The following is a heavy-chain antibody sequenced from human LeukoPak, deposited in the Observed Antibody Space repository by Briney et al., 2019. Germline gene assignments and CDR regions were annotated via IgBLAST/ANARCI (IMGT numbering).Heavy chain of an antibody. CDR2: MLPIFGTA. Sequence: GSSVKVSCKASGGNFRNYGFHWVRQAPGQGLEWMGVMLPIFGTANYAQKFQGRVTITADESSNTASLDLSSLTSEDTAVYYCATDPNPYSSTSGYFDFWGQGTLVTVSS. V-gene: IGHV1-69*01. CDR1: GGNFRNYG. J-gene: IGHJ4*02. CDR3: ATDPNPYSSTSGYFDF. D-gene: IGHD6-13*01.